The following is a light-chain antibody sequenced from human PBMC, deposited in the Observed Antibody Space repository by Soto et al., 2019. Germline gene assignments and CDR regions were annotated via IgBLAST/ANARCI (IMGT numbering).Light chain of an antibody. CDR2: DTS. J-gene: IGKJ1*01. CDR1: QSVGSY. V-gene: IGKV3-11*01. CDR3: QQRTNWPWT. Sequence: EIVLTQSPATLSLSPGERATLSCRASQSVGSYFAWYQQKPGQTPRLLIYDTSYRATGIPARFSGSGSGTDFALTISGLEPEDFEVYYCQQRTNWPWTFGQGTKVDIK.